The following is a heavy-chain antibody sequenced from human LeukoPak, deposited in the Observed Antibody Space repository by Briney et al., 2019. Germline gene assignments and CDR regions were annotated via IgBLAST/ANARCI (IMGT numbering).Heavy chain of an antibody. V-gene: IGHV3-21*01. CDR1: GFTFSSYS. J-gene: IGHJ4*02. D-gene: IGHD3-10*01. CDR3: ARDRLLWFGEAPDY. CDR2: ISSSSSYI. Sequence: RGSLRLSCAASGFTFSSYSMNWVRQAPGKGLEWVSSISSSSSYIYYADSVKGRFTISRDNAKNSLYLQMNSLRAEDTAVYYCARDRLLWFGEAPDYWGQGTLVTVSS.